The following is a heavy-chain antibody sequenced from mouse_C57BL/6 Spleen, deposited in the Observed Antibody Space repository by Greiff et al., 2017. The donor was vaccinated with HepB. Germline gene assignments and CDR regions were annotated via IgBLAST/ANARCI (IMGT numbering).Heavy chain of an antibody. CDR2: IYPGSGST. Sequence: QVQLKESGAELVKPGASVKMSCKASGYTFTSYWITWVKQRPGQGLEWIGDIYPGSGSTNYNEKFKSKATLTVDTSSSTAYMQLSSLTSEDSAVYYCARSPTGTGGDYWGQGTTLTVSS. D-gene: IGHD4-1*02. CDR3: ARSPTGTGGDY. V-gene: IGHV1-55*01. CDR1: GYTFTSYW. J-gene: IGHJ2*01.